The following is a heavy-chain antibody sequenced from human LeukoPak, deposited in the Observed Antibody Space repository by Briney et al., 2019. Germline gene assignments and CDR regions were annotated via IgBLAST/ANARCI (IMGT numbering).Heavy chain of an antibody. CDR1: GFTFSSYW. CDR3: ARFQIAVRPSGVYFDY. V-gene: IGHV3-66*02. J-gene: IGHJ4*02. CDR2: IYSGGST. D-gene: IGHD6-6*01. Sequence: PGGSLRLSCAASGFTFSSYWMHWVRQAPGKGPEWVSLIYSGGSTYYAGSVRGRFTISRDNSKNTLFLQMNSLRAEDTAVYYCARFQIAVRPSGVYFDYWGQGTLVTVSS.